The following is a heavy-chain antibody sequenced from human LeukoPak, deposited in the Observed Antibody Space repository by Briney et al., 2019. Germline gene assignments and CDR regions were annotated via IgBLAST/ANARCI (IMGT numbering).Heavy chain of an antibody. D-gene: IGHD3-22*01. Sequence: SETLSLTCAVYGGSFSGYYWSWIRQPPGKGLEWIGEINHSGSTNYNPSLKSRVTISVDTSKNQFSLKLSSVTAADTAVYYCASLYYYDSSGYYHYPYFDYWGQGTLVTVSS. CDR2: INHSGST. J-gene: IGHJ4*02. CDR3: ASLYYYDSSGYYHYPYFDY. CDR1: GGSFSGYY. V-gene: IGHV4-34*09.